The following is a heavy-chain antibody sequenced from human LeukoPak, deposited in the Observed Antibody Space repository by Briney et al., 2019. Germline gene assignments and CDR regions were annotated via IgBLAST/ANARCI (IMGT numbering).Heavy chain of an antibody. Sequence: GESLQISCKGSGYSFTSYWIGWVRQMPGKGLEWMGIIYPGDSDTRYSPSFQGQVTISADKSISTAYLQWSSLKASDTAMYYCAIIPDRYYYYYGMDVWGQGTTVTVSS. V-gene: IGHV5-51*01. D-gene: IGHD1-14*01. CDR2: IYPGDSDT. CDR3: AIIPDRYYYYYGMDV. J-gene: IGHJ6*02. CDR1: GYSFTSYW.